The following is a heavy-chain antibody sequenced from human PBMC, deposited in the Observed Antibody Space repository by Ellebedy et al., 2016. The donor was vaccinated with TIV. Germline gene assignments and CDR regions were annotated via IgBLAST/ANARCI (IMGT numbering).Heavy chain of an antibody. CDR1: GGTFSSHA. V-gene: IGHV1-69*06. CDR3: ATGAVAAEF. CDR2: IIPRFGTT. D-gene: IGHD6-19*01. Sequence: SVKVSXXASGGTFSSHAFSWVRQAPGQGLEWMGGIIPRFGTTNYAQRFQGRVTITADKSTNTAYMELSSLTSEDTAVYYCATGAVAAEFWGQGTLVTVSS. J-gene: IGHJ4*02.